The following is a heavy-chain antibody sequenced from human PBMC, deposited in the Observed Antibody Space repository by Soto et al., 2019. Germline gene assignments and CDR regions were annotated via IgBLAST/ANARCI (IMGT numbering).Heavy chain of an antibody. CDR1: GYTFTSYG. CDR2: ISAYNGNT. V-gene: IGHV1-18*01. CDR3: ARLSSSSWPHYYYYMDV. D-gene: IGHD6-13*01. Sequence: QVQLVQSGAEVKKPGASVKVSCKASGYTFTSYGISWVRQAPGQGLEWMGWISAYNGNTNYAQKLQGRVTMTTDTSTSTAYMELRSLSSDDTAVYYCARLSSSSWPHYYYYMDVWGKGTTVTVSS. J-gene: IGHJ6*03.